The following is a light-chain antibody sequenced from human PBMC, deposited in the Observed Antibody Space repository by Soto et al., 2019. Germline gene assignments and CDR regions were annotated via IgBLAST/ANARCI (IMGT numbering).Light chain of an antibody. V-gene: IGKV3-15*01. CDR1: QTVASN. CDR2: GAS. Sequence: EIVMTQSPASLSVSPGDGATLSCRASQTVASNLAWYQQKPGQGPRLLIHGASTRAAGVTARFSGSGSGTDFTLTISSLQSEDFAVYYCQQYHNWPPQYTFGQGTKLHIK. CDR3: QQYHNWPPQYT. J-gene: IGKJ2*01.